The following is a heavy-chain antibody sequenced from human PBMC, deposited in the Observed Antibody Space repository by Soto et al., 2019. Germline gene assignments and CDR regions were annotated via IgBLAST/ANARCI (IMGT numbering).Heavy chain of an antibody. V-gene: IGHV4-59*01. Sequence: QVHLQESGPGLVKPSETQSLTCTVSGGSISGYYWSWFRQPPGKGLEWIAYIHYSGNTKYNPSLKSRVSISKDTSKNQFSLKLSSVTAADTAVYYCARTTQGGNMDVWGQGAPVTVSS. CDR2: IHYSGNT. CDR3: ARTTQGGNMDV. D-gene: IGHD1-26*01. J-gene: IGHJ6*02. CDR1: GGSISGYY.